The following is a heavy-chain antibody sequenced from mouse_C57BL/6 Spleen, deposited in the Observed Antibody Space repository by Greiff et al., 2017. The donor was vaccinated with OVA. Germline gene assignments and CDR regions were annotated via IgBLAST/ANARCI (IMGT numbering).Heavy chain of an antibody. CDR1: GYTFTDYE. J-gene: IGHJ2*01. D-gene: IGHD1-1*01. V-gene: IGHV1-15*01. CDR3: TRGFINTVVDY. Sequence: QVQLQQSGAELVRPGASVTLSCKASGYTFTDYEMHWVKQTPVHGLEWIGAIDPETGGTAYNQKFKGKAILTADKSSSTAYMELRSLTSEDSAVYYGTRGFINTVVDYWGQGTTLTVSS. CDR2: IDPETGGT.